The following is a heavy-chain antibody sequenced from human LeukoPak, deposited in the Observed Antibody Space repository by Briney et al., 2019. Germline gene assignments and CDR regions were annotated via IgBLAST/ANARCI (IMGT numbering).Heavy chain of an antibody. V-gene: IGHV3-48*03. CDR1: GFTFSSYE. J-gene: IGHJ4*02. D-gene: IGHD1-1*01. CDR2: ISSSGSTI. CDR3: AKAAYTSSFRSIDY. Sequence: GGSLRLSCAASGFTFSSYEMNWVRQAPGKGLEWVSYISSSGSTIYYADSVKGRFTISRDNAKNSLYLQMNSLRAEDTAVYYCAKAAYTSSFRSIDYWGQGTLVTVSS.